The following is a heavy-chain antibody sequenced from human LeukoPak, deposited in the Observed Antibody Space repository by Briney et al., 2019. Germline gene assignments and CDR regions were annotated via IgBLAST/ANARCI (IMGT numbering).Heavy chain of an antibody. CDR1: GGSFSGYY. V-gene: IGHV4-34*01. D-gene: IGHD3-22*01. CDR2: INHSGST. J-gene: IGHJ4*02. Sequence: PSETLSLTCAVYGGSFSGYYWSWIRQPPGKGLEWIGEINHSGSTNYNPSLKSRVTMSVDTSKNQFSLKLSSVTAADTAVYYCARDTYYYDSSGAPFDYWGQGTLVTVSS. CDR3: ARDTYYYDSSGAPFDY.